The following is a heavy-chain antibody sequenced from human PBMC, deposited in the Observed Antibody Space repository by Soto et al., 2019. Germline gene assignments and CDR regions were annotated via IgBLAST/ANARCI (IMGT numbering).Heavy chain of an antibody. CDR1: GFTFSTYG. Sequence: PGGSLRLSCAVSGFTFSTYGMQWVRQAPGKGLEWVAVISYDGYLKYYVDAVKGRFTVARDNSKNTLFLEMNSLRVEDTAVYFCAKDFKVSGSHYGTLNYYYGMDVWGQGTTVTVSS. J-gene: IGHJ6*02. V-gene: IGHV3-30*18. CDR3: AKDFKVSGSHYGTLNYYYGMDV. CDR2: ISYDGYLK. D-gene: IGHD3-10*01.